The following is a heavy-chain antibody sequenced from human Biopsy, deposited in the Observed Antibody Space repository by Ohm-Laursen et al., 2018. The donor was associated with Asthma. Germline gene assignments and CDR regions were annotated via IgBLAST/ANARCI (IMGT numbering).Heavy chain of an antibody. V-gene: IGHV1-24*01. J-gene: IGHJ4*02. CDR2: HNHEEGGT. CDR3: ASDFPKDYVRYNFQF. Sequence: ASVKVSCKISGYSLTDLSMHWVRQAPGQGLEWMGGHNHEEGGTVNARRFQVRVTMTEDTSTVTAYMELSSLSSDDTAVYYCASDFPKDYVRYNFQFWGQGTLVTVSS. CDR1: GYSLTDLS. D-gene: IGHD4-17*01.